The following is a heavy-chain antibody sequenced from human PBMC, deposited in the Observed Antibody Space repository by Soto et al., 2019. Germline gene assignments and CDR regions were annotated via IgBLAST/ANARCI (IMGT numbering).Heavy chain of an antibody. D-gene: IGHD3-10*01. CDR1: GGSISSGDYY. Sequence: SETLSLTCTVSGGSISSGDYYWSWIRQPPGKGLEWIGYIYYSGSTYYNPSLKSRVTISVDTSKNQFSLKLSSVTAADTAVYYCARSGNFYGSGSYLDPFGLFDYWGQGTLVTVSS. J-gene: IGHJ4*02. CDR3: ARSGNFYGSGSYLDPFGLFDY. CDR2: IYYSGST. V-gene: IGHV4-30-4*01.